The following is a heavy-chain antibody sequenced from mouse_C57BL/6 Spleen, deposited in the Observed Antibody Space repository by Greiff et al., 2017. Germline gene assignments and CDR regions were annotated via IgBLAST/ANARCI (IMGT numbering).Heavy chain of an antibody. CDR3: TTVVAYYFDY. CDR2: IDPETGGP. CDR1: GYTFTAYE. V-gene: IGHV1-15*01. J-gene: IGHJ2*01. Sequence: VKLQQSGAELVRPGASVTLSCKASGYTFTAYELHWVKQTPVHGLEWIGAIDPETGGPAYNQKFKGKAILTADKSSSTAYMELRSLTSEDAAVYYCTTVVAYYFDYWGQGTTLTVSS. D-gene: IGHD1-1*01.